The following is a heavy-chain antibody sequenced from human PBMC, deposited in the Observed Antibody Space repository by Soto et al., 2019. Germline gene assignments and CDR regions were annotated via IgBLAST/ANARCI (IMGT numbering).Heavy chain of an antibody. CDR1: GFTFRNYA. V-gene: IGHV3-23*01. Sequence: EVQLLESGGGLVQTGGSLRLSCSASGFTFRNYAMSWIRQAPGKGLQWISTLCGSGSVTHYADSVKGRFTISRDNAKNTLFLQISSLRVEDTATYFCAKDWYGDYFDAVDIWCQGTVVTVSS. D-gene: IGHD4-17*01. CDR2: LCGSGSVT. J-gene: IGHJ3*02. CDR3: AKDWYGDYFDAVDI.